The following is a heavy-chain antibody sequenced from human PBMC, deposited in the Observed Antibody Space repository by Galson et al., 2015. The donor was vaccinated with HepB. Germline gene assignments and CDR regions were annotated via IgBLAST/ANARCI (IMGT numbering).Heavy chain of an antibody. V-gene: IGHV1-18*01. CDR1: GYTFSSYS. CDR3: TRGALTVGVGATHTNWFDP. J-gene: IGHJ5*02. D-gene: IGHD2-15*01. Sequence: SVKVSCKASGYTFSSYSITWVRQAPGQGLEWMGWISPYNRYTDYTQQLQRRASLTTDTTTNTDYMELRRLRSDDNVLYYSTRGALTVGVGATHTNWFDPWVQGTLVTVSS. CDR2: ISPYNRYT.